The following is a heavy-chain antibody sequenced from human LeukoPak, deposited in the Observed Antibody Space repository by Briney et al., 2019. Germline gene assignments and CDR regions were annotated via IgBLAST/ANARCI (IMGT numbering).Heavy chain of an antibody. CDR1: GGSFSSYEFY. CDR2: TYYSGST. V-gene: IGHV4-39*01. D-gene: IGHD3-9*01. Sequence: SETLSLTCTVSGGSFSSYEFYWVWMRPPPGKGLEWIGNTYYSGSTYYNPSLNSRITMSVDTSKYQFSLNMISVTAADTADYYCARLSKGRYFDDIFDHWGQGALVTVSS. CDR3: ARLSKGRYFDDIFDH. J-gene: IGHJ4*02.